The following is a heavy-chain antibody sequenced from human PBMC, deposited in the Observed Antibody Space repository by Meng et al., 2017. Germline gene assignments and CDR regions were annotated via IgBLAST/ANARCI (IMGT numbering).Heavy chain of an antibody. J-gene: IGHJ4*02. D-gene: IGHD7-27*01. CDR2: INPSDNSA. CDR3: ATDNWGPHY. CDR1: GDSLNTYN. Sequence: QVALGEAGAEGKEPGASVKVSGKAVGDSLNTYNMHWVRQAPGQGLEWMGIINPSDNSAAYAQGFQGRLTMTRDTCTSTLYMELTSLQFEDTAIYYCATDNWGPHYWGQGTLVTVSS. V-gene: IGHV1-46*02.